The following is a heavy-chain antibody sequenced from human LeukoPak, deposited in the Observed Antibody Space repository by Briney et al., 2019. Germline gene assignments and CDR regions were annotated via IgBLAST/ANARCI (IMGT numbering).Heavy chain of an antibody. V-gene: IGHV1-24*01. CDR2: FDPEDGET. D-gene: IGHD5-18*01. CDR1: GYTLTELS. J-gene: IGHJ4*02. CDR3: ATEGRAVEGYSYGTDYFDY. Sequence: ASVKVSCKVSGYTLTELSMHWVRQAPGKGLEWMGGFDPEDGETIYAQKFQGRVTMTEDTSTDTAYMELSSLRSEDTAVYYCATEGRAVEGYSYGTDYFDYWGQGTLVTVSS.